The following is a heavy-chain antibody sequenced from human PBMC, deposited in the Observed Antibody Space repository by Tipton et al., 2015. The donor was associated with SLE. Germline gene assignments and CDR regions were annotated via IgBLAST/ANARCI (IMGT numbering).Heavy chain of an antibody. D-gene: IGHD3-10*01. CDR1: GGSFSGYY. V-gene: IGHV4-34*01. CDR2: INHSGST. Sequence: TLSLTCAVYGGSFSGYYWSWIRQPPGKGLEWIGEINHSGSTNYNPSLKSRFTISVDTSKNQFSLKLSSVTAADTAVYYCARELRAGYFDYWGQGTLVTVSS. CDR3: ARELRAGYFDY. J-gene: IGHJ4*02.